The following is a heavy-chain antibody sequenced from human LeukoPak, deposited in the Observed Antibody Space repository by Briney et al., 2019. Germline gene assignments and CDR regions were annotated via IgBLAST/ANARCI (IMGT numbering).Heavy chain of an antibody. CDR2: IYYSGST. CDR1: GGSISSSSYY. CDR3: ARHSPYCSSTSCYTY. V-gene: IGHV4-39*01. D-gene: IGHD2-2*02. Sequence: SETLSLTCTVSGGSISSSSYYWGWVRQPPGKGLEWIGSIYYSGSTYYNPSLKSRVTISVATSKNQFSLKLSSVTAADTAVYYCARHSPYCSSTSCYTYWGQGTLVTVSS. J-gene: IGHJ4*02.